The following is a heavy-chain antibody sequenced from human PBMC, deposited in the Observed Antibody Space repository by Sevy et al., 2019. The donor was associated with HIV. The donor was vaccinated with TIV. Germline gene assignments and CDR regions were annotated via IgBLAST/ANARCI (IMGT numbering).Heavy chain of an antibody. V-gene: IGHV5-51*01. Sequence: GESLKISCKGSGYSFTSYWIGWVRQMPGKGLEWMGIIYPGDSVTRYSPSFQGQVTISADKSISTAYLQRSSLKASDTAMYYCAREGHYPLGYGSGSAHAFDIWGQGTMVTVSS. J-gene: IGHJ3*02. D-gene: IGHD3-10*01. CDR2: IYPGDSVT. CDR3: AREGHYPLGYGSGSAHAFDI. CDR1: GYSFTSYW.